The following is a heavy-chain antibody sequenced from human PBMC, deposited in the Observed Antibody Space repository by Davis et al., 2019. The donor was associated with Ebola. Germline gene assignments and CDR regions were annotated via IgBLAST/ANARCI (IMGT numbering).Heavy chain of an antibody. CDR3: ARSGYCGGDCSAGAWFFDL. Sequence: GESLKISCAASGFSVSGYYMSWVRQAPGKGLEWVAVIFSDGTTYYADSMKGRFTISRDNSKDTLSLQMDSLRAEDTAVYYCARSGYCGGDCSAGAWFFDLWGRGTLVTVSS. V-gene: IGHV3-66*01. CDR2: IFSDGTT. CDR1: GFSVSGYY. D-gene: IGHD2-21*01. J-gene: IGHJ2*01.